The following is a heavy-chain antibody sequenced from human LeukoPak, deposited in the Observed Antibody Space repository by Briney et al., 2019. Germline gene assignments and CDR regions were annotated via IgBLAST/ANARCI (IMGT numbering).Heavy chain of an antibody. Sequence: GGSLRLSCAASGFTFDDYTMHWVRQAPGKGLEWVSLISWDGGSTYYADSVKGRFTISRDNSKNSLYLQMNSLRTEDTALYYCAKDSPTYYDILTGSQGLDYWGQGALVIVSS. J-gene: IGHJ4*02. CDR3: AKDSPTYYDILTGSQGLDY. CDR2: ISWDGGST. V-gene: IGHV3-43*01. CDR1: GFTFDDYT. D-gene: IGHD3-9*01.